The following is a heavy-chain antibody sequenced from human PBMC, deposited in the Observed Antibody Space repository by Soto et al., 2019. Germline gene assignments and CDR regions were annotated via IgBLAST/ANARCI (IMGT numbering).Heavy chain of an antibody. J-gene: IGHJ4*02. CDR3: VRDFEGSYGYGPFDY. Sequence: GGSLRLSCAASGFTFSSYWMSWVRQAPGKGLEWVANIKQDGSGNYYVDSVRGRFTISRDNAKNSLYLLMNSLRAEGRGVYYCVRDFEGSYGYGPFDYWGQGSLVTVSS. CDR1: GFTFSSYW. CDR2: IKQDGSGN. V-gene: IGHV3-7*03. D-gene: IGHD5-18*01.